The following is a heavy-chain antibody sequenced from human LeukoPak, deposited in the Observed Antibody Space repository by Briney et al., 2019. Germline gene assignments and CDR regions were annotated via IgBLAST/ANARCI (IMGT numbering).Heavy chain of an antibody. V-gene: IGHV1-2*02. CDR3: ARDRAAAGVDY. CDR2: INPNSGDT. D-gene: IGHD6-13*01. J-gene: IGHJ4*02. CDR1: GYTFTDYY. Sequence: ASVKVSCKASGYTFTDYYMHWVRQAPGQGLEWMGWINPNSGDTNYAQKFQGRVTMTRDTSISTAYMELSRLRSDDTAVYNCARDRAAAGVDYWGQGTLVTVSS.